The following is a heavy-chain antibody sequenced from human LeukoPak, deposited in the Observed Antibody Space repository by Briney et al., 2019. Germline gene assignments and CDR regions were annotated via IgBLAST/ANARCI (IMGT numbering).Heavy chain of an antibody. CDR2: IYWLGTT. D-gene: IGHD2-15*01. CDR3: ARGYWRLDP. CDR1: LCTFPHYG. J-gene: IGHJ5*02. Sequence: PGGALRVSRVASLCTFPHYGMSWVRPAPGMGLEWVAGIYWLGTTYADSVKGQFTITRDDAKNSLYRQMHTLRGEATALYYCARGYWRLDPWGPGTLVTVSS. V-gene: IGHV3-20*04.